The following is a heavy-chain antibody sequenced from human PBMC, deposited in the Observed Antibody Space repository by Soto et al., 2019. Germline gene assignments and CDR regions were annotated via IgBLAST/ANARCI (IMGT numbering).Heavy chain of an antibody. V-gene: IGHV3-33*01. CDR1: XXXXXXXX. CDR3: ARDLTMVRGVLDY. D-gene: IGHD3-10*01. CDR2: IWYDGSNK. J-gene: IGHJ4*02. Sequence: QVQLVESGGGVVQPGXSXXXXCXXXXXXXXXXXXXXVRQAPGKGLEWVAVIWYDGSNKYYADSVKGRFTISRDNSKNTLYLQMNSLRAEDTAVYYCARDLTMVRGVLDYWGQGTLVTVSS.